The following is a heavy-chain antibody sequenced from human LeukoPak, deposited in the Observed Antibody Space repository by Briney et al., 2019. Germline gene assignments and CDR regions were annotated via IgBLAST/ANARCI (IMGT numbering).Heavy chain of an antibody. V-gene: IGHV3-7*01. CDR2: INRGGSEK. Sequence: GGSLRLSCAASGFTFSGYWMSWFRQAPGKGLEWVANINRGGSEKNFVDSVKGRLTISRDNAKNSLYLQMNSLRAEDTAVYFCARDSLGSGGYYDYWGRGTLVTVSS. CDR3: ARDSLGSGGYYDY. J-gene: IGHJ4*02. D-gene: IGHD3-10*01. CDR1: GFTFSGYW.